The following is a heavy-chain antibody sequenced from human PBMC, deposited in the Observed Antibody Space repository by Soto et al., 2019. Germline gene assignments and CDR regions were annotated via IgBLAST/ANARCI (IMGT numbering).Heavy chain of an antibody. J-gene: IGHJ4*02. V-gene: IGHV1-69*13. CDR2: IIPMFGTP. CDR3: AGGRDQPPVGLYFES. CDR1: GGALTDYI. D-gene: IGHD1-26*01. Sequence: SVKVSCKASGGALTDYIFDWVRQAPGQGLEWMGGIIPMFGTPKYAQKFQHRVTISADVSTGTAYMELTRLRFDDTAVYYCAGGRDQPPVGLYFESWGEGTRVTVSS.